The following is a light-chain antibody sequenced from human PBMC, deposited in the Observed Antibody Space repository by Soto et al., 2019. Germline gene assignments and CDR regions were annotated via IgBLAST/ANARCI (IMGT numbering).Light chain of an antibody. Sequence: DFPMTPSPSSLSSSVGDRVTITCQASQDISNYLNWYQQKPGKAPKLLIYDASNLETGVPSRCRGSGSGTDFTFAISSLQPEDIATYDCQQYDNLPITFGQGTRLEIK. CDR3: QQYDNLPIT. CDR1: QDISNY. CDR2: DAS. J-gene: IGKJ5*01. V-gene: IGKV1-33*01.